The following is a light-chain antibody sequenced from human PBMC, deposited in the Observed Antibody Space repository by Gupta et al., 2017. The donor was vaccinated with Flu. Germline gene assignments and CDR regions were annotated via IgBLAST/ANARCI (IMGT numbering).Light chain of an antibody. CDR2: DVD. J-gene: IGLJ3*02. CDR3: TSFAGSSTWV. V-gene: IGLV2-8*01. Sequence: QSPLTQPPSASGSLGQSVTISCTGTSSDVGAYDRVSWYHQLPGMAPKLIIYDVDKRPSGGPGRFSASKSGNTATLTVSGLQAEDEADYYCTSFAGSSTWVFGGGTRLTVL. CDR1: SSDVGAYDR.